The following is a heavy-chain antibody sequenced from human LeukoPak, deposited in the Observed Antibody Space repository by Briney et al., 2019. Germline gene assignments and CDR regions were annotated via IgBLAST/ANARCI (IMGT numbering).Heavy chain of an antibody. J-gene: IGHJ4*02. CDR3: ARDKSSPGGSGSYNDY. D-gene: IGHD3-10*01. Sequence: ASVKVSCKASRYTFTSYAMHWVRQAPGQRLEWMGWINAGNGNTKYSQKFQGRVTITRDTSASAAYMELSSLRSEDTAVYYCARDKSSPGGSGSYNDYWGQGTLVTVSS. CDR2: INAGNGNT. CDR1: RYTFTSYA. V-gene: IGHV1-3*01.